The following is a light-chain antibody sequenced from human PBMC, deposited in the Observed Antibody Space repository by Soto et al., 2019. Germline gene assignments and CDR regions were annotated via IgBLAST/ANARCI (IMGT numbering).Light chain of an antibody. CDR1: SSDVGGYNY. J-gene: IGLJ2*01. CDR2: EVS. V-gene: IGLV2-14*01. Sequence: QSALTQPASVSGSPGQSITISCTGTSSDVGGYNYVSWYQQHPGKAPKLMIYEVSNRPSGVSNRFSGSTSGNTASLTISGLQAEDEADSYCSSYTSSSTLVFGGGTKLTVL. CDR3: SSYTSSSTLV.